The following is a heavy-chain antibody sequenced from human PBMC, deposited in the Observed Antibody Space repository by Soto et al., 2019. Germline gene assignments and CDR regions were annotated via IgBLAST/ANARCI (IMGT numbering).Heavy chain of an antibody. D-gene: IGHD3-16*02. V-gene: IGHV3-30*10. J-gene: IGHJ4*02. CDR3: AKGLGELSPESYDH. Sequence: QVQLVESGGGVVQPGRSLRLSCAASGFTFSSFAMHWVRRAPGKGLEWVAVISYDGTNTYHSDSVKGRFIISRDNSRNTLYLQMKSLRAEDTAMYYCAKGLGELSPESYDHWGQGTLVTVSS. CDR2: ISYDGTNT. CDR1: GFTFSSFA.